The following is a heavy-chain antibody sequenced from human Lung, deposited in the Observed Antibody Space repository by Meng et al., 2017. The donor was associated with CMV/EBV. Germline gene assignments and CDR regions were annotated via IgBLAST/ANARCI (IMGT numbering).Heavy chain of an antibody. V-gene: IGHV5-51*01. D-gene: IGHD2-15*01. Sequence: SCKGFGYSFATYWIGWVRQMPGKDLEWMGIIYPGDSDTRYNPSFQGQVTISADKSITAVYLQWISLKASDTATYYCARQAYGEAAQDYWGQGTLVTVSS. J-gene: IGHJ4*02. CDR3: ARQAYGEAAQDY. CDR1: GYSFATYW. CDR2: IYPGDSDT.